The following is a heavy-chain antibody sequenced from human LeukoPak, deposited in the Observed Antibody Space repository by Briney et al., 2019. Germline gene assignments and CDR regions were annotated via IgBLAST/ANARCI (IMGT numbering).Heavy chain of an antibody. CDR2: ISGSGGST. V-gene: IGHV3-23*01. J-gene: IGHJ4*02. D-gene: IGHD3-22*01. CDR1: GFTFSSYA. CDR3: AKDYYYDSSSNLDY. Sequence: PGGSLRLSCAASGFTFSSYAMSWVRQAPGKGLEWVSAISGSGGSTYYADSVKGRFTISRDNSKNTLYLQMNSLRAEDTAVYYCAKDYYYDSSSNLDYWGQGTLVTVSS.